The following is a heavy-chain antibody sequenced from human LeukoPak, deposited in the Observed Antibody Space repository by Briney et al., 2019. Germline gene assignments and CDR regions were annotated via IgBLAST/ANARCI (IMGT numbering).Heavy chain of an antibody. Sequence: ASVKVSCKASGYTFTSYDINWVRQATGQGLEWMGWMNPNSGNTGYAQKFQGRVTMTRNTSISTAYMELSSLRSEDTAVYYCARGRGGSYYYYYYYMDVWGKGTTVTISS. J-gene: IGHJ6*03. CDR3: ARGRGGSYYYYYYYMDV. CDR1: GYTFTSYD. CDR2: MNPNSGNT. V-gene: IGHV1-8*01. D-gene: IGHD1-26*01.